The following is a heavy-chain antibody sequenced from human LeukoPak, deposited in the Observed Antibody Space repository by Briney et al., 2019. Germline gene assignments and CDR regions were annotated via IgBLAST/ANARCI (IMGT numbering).Heavy chain of an antibody. CDR2: IYHTGST. CDR3: ARGDSSGTENAFDI. Sequence: SQTLSLTCTVSGGSISSGDYYWTWIRQHPGKGREWIGYIYHTGSTYYNPSLRSRVTFSVDTSKNQFSLKVNSVTAADTAVYYCARGDSSGTENAFDIWGQGTLVTVSS. D-gene: IGHD3-22*01. J-gene: IGHJ3*02. CDR1: GGSISSGDYY. V-gene: IGHV4-31*03.